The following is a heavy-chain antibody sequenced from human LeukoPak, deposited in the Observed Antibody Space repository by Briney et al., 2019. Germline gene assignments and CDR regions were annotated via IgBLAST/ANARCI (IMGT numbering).Heavy chain of an antibody. J-gene: IGHJ5*02. CDR2: INPNSGGT. Sequence: ASVKVSCKASGYAFTGYYMHWVRQAPGQGLEWMGWINPNSGGTNYAQKFQGRVTMTRDTSISTAYMELSRLRSDDTGVYYCARAVMVRGVIQEYLSWFDPWGQGTLVTVSS. CDR1: GYAFTGYY. V-gene: IGHV1-2*02. CDR3: ARAVMVRGVIQEYLSWFDP. D-gene: IGHD3-10*01.